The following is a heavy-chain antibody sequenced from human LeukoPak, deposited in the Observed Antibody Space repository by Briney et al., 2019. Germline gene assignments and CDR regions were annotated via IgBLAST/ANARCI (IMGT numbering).Heavy chain of an antibody. CDR1: GGSISSHY. Sequence: PSETLSLACTVSGGSISSHYWSWIRQPPGKGLEWIGYIYYSGSTNYNPSLKSRVTISVDTSKNQFSLKLSSVTAADTAVYYCARDWHRANGVSGAFDIWGQGTMVTVSS. D-gene: IGHD2-8*01. CDR3: ARDWHRANGVSGAFDI. V-gene: IGHV4-59*11. CDR2: IYYSGST. J-gene: IGHJ3*02.